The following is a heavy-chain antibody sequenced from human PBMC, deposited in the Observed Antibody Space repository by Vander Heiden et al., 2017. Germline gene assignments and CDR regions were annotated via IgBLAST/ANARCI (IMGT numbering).Heavy chain of an antibody. Sequence: QVQLVESGGGVVQPGRSLRLSCAASGFTFSSYAMHWVRQAPGKGLEWVAVISYDGSNKYYADSVKGRFTISRDNSKNTLYLQMNSLRAEDTAVYYCARDSVPGAVADTAGGYWGQGTLVTVSS. J-gene: IGHJ4*02. D-gene: IGHD6-19*01. CDR2: ISYDGSNK. CDR3: ARDSVPGAVADTAGGY. CDR1: GFTFSSYA. V-gene: IGHV3-30-3*01.